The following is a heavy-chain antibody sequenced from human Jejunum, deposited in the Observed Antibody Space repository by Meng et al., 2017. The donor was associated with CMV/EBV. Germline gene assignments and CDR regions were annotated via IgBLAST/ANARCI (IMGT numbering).Heavy chain of an antibody. D-gene: IGHD3-10*01. CDR1: GFGLGIFA. V-gene: IGHV3-23*01. J-gene: IGHJ4*02. CDR2: ITTETT. CDR3: ALHIWFFVGPGGGDY. Sequence: WGSGGGWERPGGPLDSLWPPFGFGLGIFAMRGARKAQGRGLECVSTITTETTLNADSVKARFTISRDISKNTFYLQRNSLGVDDTAVYYCALHIWFFVGPGGGDYWGQGTLVTVSS.